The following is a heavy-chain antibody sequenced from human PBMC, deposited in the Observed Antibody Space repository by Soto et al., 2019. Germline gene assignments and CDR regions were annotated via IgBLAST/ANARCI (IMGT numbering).Heavy chain of an antibody. CDR2: INSDGSNA. CDR1: GFTFSSYW. J-gene: IGHJ4*02. D-gene: IGHD2-2*01. V-gene: IGHV3-74*01. Sequence: GGSLSLSCAASGFTFSSYWLHWVRQAPGKGLVWVSRINSDGSNAGYADSVKGRFTISRDNAKNTLYLQMNSLRAEDTAVYYCARGSSATEYWGQGTLVTVSS. CDR3: ARGSSATEY.